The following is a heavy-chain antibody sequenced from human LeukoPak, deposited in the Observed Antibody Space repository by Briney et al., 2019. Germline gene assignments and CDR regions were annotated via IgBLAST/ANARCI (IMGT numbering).Heavy chain of an antibody. Sequence: SVKVSCKASGGTFSSYAISWVRQAPGQGLEWMGRIIPILGIANYAQKFQGRVTITADKSTSTAYMELSSLRSEDTAVYYCAREIAAAGTMGLDYFDYRGQGTLVTVSS. V-gene: IGHV1-69*04. J-gene: IGHJ4*02. CDR2: IIPILGIA. CDR3: AREIAAAGTMGLDYFDY. D-gene: IGHD6-13*01. CDR1: GGTFSSYA.